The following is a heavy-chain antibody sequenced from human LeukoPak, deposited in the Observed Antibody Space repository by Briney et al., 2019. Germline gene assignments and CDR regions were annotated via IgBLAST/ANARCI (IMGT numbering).Heavy chain of an antibody. CDR3: ARDYGYSYGPHYYYYGMDV. Sequence: ETLSLTCAVYGGSFSGYYWSWIRQAPGKGLEWVSVIYSGGSTYYADSVKGRFTISRDNSKNTLYLQMNSLRAEDTAVYYCARDYGYSYGPHYYYYGMDVWGQGTTVTVSS. V-gene: IGHV3-53*01. CDR2: IYSGGST. D-gene: IGHD5-18*01. J-gene: IGHJ6*02. CDR1: GGSFSGYY.